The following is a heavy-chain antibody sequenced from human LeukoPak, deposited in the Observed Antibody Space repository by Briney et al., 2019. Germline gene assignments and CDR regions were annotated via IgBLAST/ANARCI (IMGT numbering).Heavy chain of an antibody. CDR1: GGSISSGSYY. CDR2: IYTSGST. J-gene: IGHJ4*02. D-gene: IGHD3-16*01. Sequence: PSQTLSLTCAVSGGSISSGSYYWSWIRQPAGKGLEWIGRIYTSGSTNYNPSLKSRVTISVDTSKNQFSLKLSSVTAADTAVYYCARVFPGGGYFDYWGQATLVTVSS. CDR3: ARVFPGGGYFDY. V-gene: IGHV4-61*02.